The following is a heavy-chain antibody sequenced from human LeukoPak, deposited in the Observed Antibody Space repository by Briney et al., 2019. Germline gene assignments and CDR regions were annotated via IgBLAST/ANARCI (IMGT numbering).Heavy chain of an antibody. CDR1: GYTLTELS. J-gene: IGHJ4*02. D-gene: IGHD6-13*01. CDR2: FDPEDGET. CDR3: ATDLAAADYFDY. V-gene: IGHV1-24*01. Sequence: GASVKVSCKVSGYTLTELSMHWVRQAPGKGLEWMGGFDPEDGETIYAQKFQGRVTMTEDTSTDTAYMELSSLRSEDTAVYYCATDLAAADYFDYWGQGTLVAVSS.